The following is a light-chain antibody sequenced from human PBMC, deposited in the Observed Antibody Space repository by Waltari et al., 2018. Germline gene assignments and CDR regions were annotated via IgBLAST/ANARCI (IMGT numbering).Light chain of an antibody. CDR1: PSLGKNY. CDR2: GAS. J-gene: IGKJ2*01. V-gene: IGKV3-20*01. CDR3: QQYASSVVYT. Sequence: IVLTQSPVTLSLSPADRASLSCKASPSLGKNYLAWYQHKPGQAPRHLIYGASSRPAGIPGRFRCSGSGTDFTLTSSRLEPEDCAVYYGQQYASSVVYTFGQGTKLEIK.